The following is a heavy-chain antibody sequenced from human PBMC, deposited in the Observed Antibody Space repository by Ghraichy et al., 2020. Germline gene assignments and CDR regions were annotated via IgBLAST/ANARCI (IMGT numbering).Heavy chain of an antibody. J-gene: IGHJ6*03. D-gene: IGHD1-26*01. Sequence: GESLNISCAASGFTFSSYWMSWVRQAPGKGLEWVANIKQDGSEKYYVDSVKGRFTISRDNAKNSLYLQMNSLRAEDTAVYYCARVGGSYFHYYYYYYMDVWGKGTTVTVSS. V-gene: IGHV3-7*03. CDR1: GFTFSSYW. CDR2: IKQDGSEK. CDR3: ARVGGSYFHYYYYYYMDV.